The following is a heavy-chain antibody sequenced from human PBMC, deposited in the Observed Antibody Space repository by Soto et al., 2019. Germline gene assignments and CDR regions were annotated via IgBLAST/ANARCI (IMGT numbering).Heavy chain of an antibody. D-gene: IGHD3-9*01. Sequence: PGESLKISCKGSGYSFTSYWIGWVRQMPGKGLEWMGIIYPGDSDTRYSPSFQGQVTISADKSISTAYLQWSSLKASDTAMYYCARYNGESDWYSLYYYYGMDVWGQGTTVTVSS. CDR2: IYPGDSDT. CDR3: ARYNGESDWYSLYYYYGMDV. J-gene: IGHJ6*02. CDR1: GYSFTSYW. V-gene: IGHV5-51*01.